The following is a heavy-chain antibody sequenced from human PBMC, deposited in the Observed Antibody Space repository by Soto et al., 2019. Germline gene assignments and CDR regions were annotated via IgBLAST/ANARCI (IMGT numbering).Heavy chain of an antibody. J-gene: IGHJ5*02. CDR2: IYYSGST. CDR3: ARRLVVVTLRNWFDP. CDR1: GGSISSSSYY. D-gene: IGHD2-21*02. Sequence: QLQLQESGPGLVKPSETLSLTCTVSGGSISSSSYYWGWIRQPPGKGLEWIGSIYYSGSTYYNPSLQSRVTISVDTSKNQFSLKLSSVTAADTAVYYCARRLVVVTLRNWFDPWGQGTLVTVSS. V-gene: IGHV4-39*01.